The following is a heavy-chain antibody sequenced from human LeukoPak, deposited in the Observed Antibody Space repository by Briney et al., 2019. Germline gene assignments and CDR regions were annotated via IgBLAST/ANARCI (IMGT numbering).Heavy chain of an antibody. CDR1: GFTFSSYS. J-gene: IGHJ4*02. V-gene: IGHV3-21*04. CDR2: ISSSSSYI. D-gene: IGHD4-17*01. CDR3: AKDRLRATLTSFDY. Sequence: GGSLRLSCAASGFTFSSYSMNWVRQAPGKGLEWVSSISSSSSYIYYADSVKGRFTISIDNSKNTLYLQMNSLRAEDTAVYYCAKDRLRATLTSFDYWGQGTLATVSS.